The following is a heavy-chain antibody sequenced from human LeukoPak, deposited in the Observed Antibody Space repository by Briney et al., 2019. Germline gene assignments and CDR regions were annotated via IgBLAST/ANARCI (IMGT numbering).Heavy chain of an antibody. CDR1: GFTFSSYA. J-gene: IGHJ4*02. CDR2: ISDSGSNT. V-gene: IGHV3-23*01. Sequence: GGSLRLSCAASGFTFSSYAMRWVRQAPGKGLEWVSTISDSGSNTYYADSVKGRFTISRDNSKNTLYLQMNSLRAEDTAVYYCAKEASGGSCSDWGQGTLVTVSS. CDR3: AKEASGGSCSD. D-gene: IGHD2-15*01.